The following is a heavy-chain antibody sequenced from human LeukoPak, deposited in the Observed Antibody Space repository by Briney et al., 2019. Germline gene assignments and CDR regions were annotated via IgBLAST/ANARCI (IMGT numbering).Heavy chain of an antibody. CDR2: INPNSGGT. J-gene: IGHJ4*02. CDR3: ARGKGIAAAATWARYFAY. V-gene: IGHV1-2*02. CDR1: AYTFTGYY. Sequence: SVKVSCKSSAYTFTGYYMHWVRQAPGQGLEWMGWINPNSGGTNYAQKFQGRVTMTRDTSISTAYMELSRLRSDDTAVYYCARGKGIAAAATWARYFAYWGQGTLVTVSS. D-gene: IGHD6-13*01.